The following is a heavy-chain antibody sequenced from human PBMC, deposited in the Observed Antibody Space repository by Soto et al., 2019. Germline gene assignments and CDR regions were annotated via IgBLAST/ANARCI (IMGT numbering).Heavy chain of an antibody. CDR3: ARSLAPLYYYYGMDA. D-gene: IGHD1-1*01. V-gene: IGHV1-8*01. CDR1: GYTFTSYD. CDR2: MNPNSGNT. Sequence: ASVKVSCKASGYTFTSYDINWVRQATGQGLEWMGWMNPNSGNTDYAQKFQGRVTMTRNTSISTAYMELSSLRSEDTAVYYCARSLAPLYYYYGMDAWGQGTTVTVSS. J-gene: IGHJ6*02.